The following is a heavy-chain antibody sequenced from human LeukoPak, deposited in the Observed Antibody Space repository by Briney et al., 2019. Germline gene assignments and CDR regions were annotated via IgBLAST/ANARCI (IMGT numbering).Heavy chain of an antibody. CDR3: ATIGYCSSASCSNFDY. Sequence: SETLSLTCTVSSGSVSSRNYYWGWIRQPPGKGLEWIGSISYSGSTYNNPSLKSRVTISVDTSKNQFSLKLSSVTAADTAVYYCATIGYCSSASCSNFDYWGQGTLVTVSS. V-gene: IGHV4-39*07. J-gene: IGHJ4*02. CDR2: ISYSGST. CDR1: SGSVSSRNYY. D-gene: IGHD2-2*03.